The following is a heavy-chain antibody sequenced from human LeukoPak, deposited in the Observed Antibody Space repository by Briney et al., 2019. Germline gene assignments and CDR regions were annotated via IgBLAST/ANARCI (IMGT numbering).Heavy chain of an antibody. V-gene: IGHV1-8*01. D-gene: IGHD5-18*01. CDR1: GYTFTSYD. J-gene: IGHJ4*02. CDR3: ARQRGYNYGYDDY. Sequence: ASVKVSCKASGYTFTSYDINWVRQATGQGLEWMGWMNPNSGNTGYAQKFQGRVTMTRNASIRTAYMELSSLTSEDTAVYYCARQRGYNYGYDDYWGQGTLVTVSS. CDR2: MNPNSGNT.